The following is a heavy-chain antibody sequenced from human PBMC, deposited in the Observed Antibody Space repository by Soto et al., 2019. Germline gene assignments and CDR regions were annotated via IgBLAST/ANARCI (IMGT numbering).Heavy chain of an antibody. D-gene: IGHD3-3*01. CDR3: ARDGSIFGVEYDAFDI. V-gene: IGHV3-53*01. CDR2: IYSGGST. CDR1: GVTFTYAW. J-gene: IGHJ3*02. Sequence: GGSLRLSCAASGVTFTYAWMSWVRQAPGKGLEWVSVIYSGGSTYYADSVKGRFTISRDNSKNTLYLQMNSLRAEDTAVYYCARDGSIFGVEYDAFDIWGQGTMVTVSS.